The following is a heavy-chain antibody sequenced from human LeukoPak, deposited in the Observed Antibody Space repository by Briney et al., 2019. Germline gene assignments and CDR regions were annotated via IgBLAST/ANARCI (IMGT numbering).Heavy chain of an antibody. V-gene: IGHV3-49*04. D-gene: IGHD1-7*01. J-gene: IGHJ4*02. CDR1: GFTFGDYA. Sequence: PGGSLRPSCTASGFTFGDYAMSWVRQAPGKGLEWVGFIRSKAYGGTTESAASVTGRFTISRDDSKRIAYLQMNSLKTEDTAVYYCTRGYRSGTINPFFDYWGQGTLVTVSS. CDR3: TRGYRSGTINPFFDY. CDR2: IRSKAYGGTT.